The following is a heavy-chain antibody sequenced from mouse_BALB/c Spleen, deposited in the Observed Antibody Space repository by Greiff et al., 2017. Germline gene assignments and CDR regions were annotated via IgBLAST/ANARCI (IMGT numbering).Heavy chain of an antibody. CDR3: ARYDYDGRSFDY. J-gene: IGHJ2*01. D-gene: IGHD2-4*01. Sequence: DVQLVESGPRLVKPSQTLSLTCSVTGDSITSGYWNWIRKFPGNKLEYMGYISYSGSTYYNPSLKSRISITQDTSKNQYYLQLNSVTTEDTATYYCARYDYDGRSFDYWGQGTTLTVSS. CDR1: GDSITSGY. CDR2: ISYSGST. V-gene: IGHV3-8*02.